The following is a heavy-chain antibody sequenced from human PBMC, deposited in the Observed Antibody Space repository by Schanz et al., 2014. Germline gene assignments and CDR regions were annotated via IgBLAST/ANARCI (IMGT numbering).Heavy chain of an antibody. Sequence: EVQLLESGGGLVQPGGSLRLSCAASGFTFSSYAMSWVRQAPGKGLEWVSRINWSDGGSTGYADSVRGRFTISRDNAKRSLFLQMNSLRVEDTAVYFCVSQTGSPNYWGQGTLXTVSS. CDR2: INWSDGGST. V-gene: IGHV3-20*04. CDR1: GFTFSSYA. CDR3: VSQTGSPNY. D-gene: IGHD6-13*01. J-gene: IGHJ4*02.